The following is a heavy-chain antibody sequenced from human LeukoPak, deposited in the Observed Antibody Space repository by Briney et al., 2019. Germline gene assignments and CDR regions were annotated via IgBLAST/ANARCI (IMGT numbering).Heavy chain of an antibody. V-gene: IGHV1-8*03. CDR3: ARGGWYYYDSSGYYYVGAFDI. Sequence: ASVKVSCKASGYTFTSYDINWGRQATGQGGEGMGWMKANSGNTGYAQKFQGRVTITRKTAISTAYMELSSLRSEDTAVYYCARGGWYYYDSSGYYYVGAFDIWGQGTMVTVSS. D-gene: IGHD3-22*01. J-gene: IGHJ3*02. CDR2: MKANSGNT. CDR1: GYTFTSYD.